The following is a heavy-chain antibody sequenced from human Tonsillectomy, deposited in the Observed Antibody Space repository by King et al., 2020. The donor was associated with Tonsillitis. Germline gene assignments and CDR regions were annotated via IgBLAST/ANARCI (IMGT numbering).Heavy chain of an antibody. J-gene: IGHJ5*02. V-gene: IGHV3-30*18. Sequence: VQLVESGGGVVQPGRSLRLSCAASGFTFSSYGMHWVRQAPGKGLEWVAVISYDGSNKYYADSVKGRFTISRDNSKNTLYLQMNSLRAEDTAVYYCAKAPRWLQTDVWFDPWGQGTLVTVSS. CDR2: ISYDGSNK. CDR3: AKAPRWLQTDVWFDP. CDR1: GFTFSSYG. D-gene: IGHD5-24*01.